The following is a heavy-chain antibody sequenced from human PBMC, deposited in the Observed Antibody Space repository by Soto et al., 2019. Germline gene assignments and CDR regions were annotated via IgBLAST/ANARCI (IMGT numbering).Heavy chain of an antibody. J-gene: IGHJ4*01. CDR3: AKDSHWAIITPTHDY. Sequence: GGSLRLSCAASGFTFSSYGMDWVRQAPGKGLEWVAVISYDGSNKYYADSVKGRFTISRDNSKNTMYLQMNSLRAEDTAIYYCAKDSHWAIITPTHDYWGHGTLVTVSS. V-gene: IGHV3-30*18. CDR2: ISYDGSNK. D-gene: IGHD2-2*01. CDR1: GFTFSSYG.